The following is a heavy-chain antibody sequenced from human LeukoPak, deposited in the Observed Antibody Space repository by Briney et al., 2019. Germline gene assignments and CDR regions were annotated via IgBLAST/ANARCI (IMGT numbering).Heavy chain of an antibody. CDR1: GGSFSGYY. Sequence: SETLSLTCAVYGGSFSGYYWSWIRQPPGKGLEWIGEINHSGSTNYNPSLKSRVTISVDTSKNQFSLNLNSVTAADTAVYYCARSELRLGVPKFDYWGQGTLVTVSS. CDR3: ARSELRLGVPKFDY. V-gene: IGHV4-34*01. J-gene: IGHJ4*02. D-gene: IGHD3-16*01. CDR2: INHSGST.